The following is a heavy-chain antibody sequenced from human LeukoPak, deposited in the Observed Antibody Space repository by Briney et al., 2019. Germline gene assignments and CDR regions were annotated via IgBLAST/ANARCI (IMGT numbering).Heavy chain of an antibody. V-gene: IGHV1-2*02. Sequence: ASVKVSCKASGYTFTGYYMHWVRQAPGQGLEWMGWINPDTGGTSYTQRFKGRVTMTRDTSISTAYMELRRLTSDDTAVYYCARGGEVCSSTSCYRGHEHWGQGTLVTVSS. CDR3: ARGGEVCSSTSCYRGHEH. D-gene: IGHD2-2*01. CDR2: INPDTGGT. CDR1: GYTFTGYY. J-gene: IGHJ1*01.